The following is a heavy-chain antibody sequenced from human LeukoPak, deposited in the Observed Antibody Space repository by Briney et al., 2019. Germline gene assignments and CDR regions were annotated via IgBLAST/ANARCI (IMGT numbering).Heavy chain of an antibody. CDR2: IWYDGSNK. Sequence: PGRSLRLSCAASGFTFSSYGMHWVRQAPGKGLEWVAVIWYDGSNKYYADSVKGRFTISRDNSKNTLYLQMNSLRAEDTAVYYCARNIAAAGPYYFAYWGQGTLVTVSS. J-gene: IGHJ4*02. CDR1: GFTFSSYG. V-gene: IGHV3-33*01. D-gene: IGHD6-13*01. CDR3: ARNIAAAGPYYFAY.